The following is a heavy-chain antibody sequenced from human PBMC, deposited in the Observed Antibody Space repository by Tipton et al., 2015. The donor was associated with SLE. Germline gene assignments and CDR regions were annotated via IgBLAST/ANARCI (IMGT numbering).Heavy chain of an antibody. J-gene: IGHJ4*02. D-gene: IGHD6-19*01. CDR3: ARGRGLAVAGTLDY. CDR1: GGSFSGYY. Sequence: TLSLTCAVYGGSFSGYYWSWIRQPPGKGLEWIGEINHSGNTNQNPSLKSRVTISVDTSKNQFSLKVSSVTAADTAVYYCARGRGLAVAGTLDYWGQGTLVTVSS. CDR2: INHSGNT. V-gene: IGHV4-34*01.